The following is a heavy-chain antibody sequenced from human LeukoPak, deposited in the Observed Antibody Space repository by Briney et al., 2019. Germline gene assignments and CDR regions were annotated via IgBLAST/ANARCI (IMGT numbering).Heavy chain of an antibody. V-gene: IGHV4-59*01. J-gene: IGHJ4*02. CDR1: GGSFSGYY. CDR3: ARATGYSSGWTFDY. CDR2: IYYTGST. Sequence: SETLSLTCAVYGGSFSGYYWSWIRQPPGKGLEWIGYIYYTGSTNYNPSLKSRVTIPVDTSKNQFSLKLSSVTAADTAVYYCARATGYSSGWTFDYWGQGTQVTVSS. D-gene: IGHD6-19*01.